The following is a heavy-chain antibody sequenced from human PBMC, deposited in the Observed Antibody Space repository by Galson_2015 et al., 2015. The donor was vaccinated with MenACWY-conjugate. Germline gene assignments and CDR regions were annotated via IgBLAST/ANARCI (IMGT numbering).Heavy chain of an antibody. Sequence: PALVKPTQTLTLTCTFSGFSLSTYEMCIYWVRQPPGKALEWLARIDWRDNKYYTTSLKARLTISKDTSTNQVVLTMTNVDPVDTATYYCARMHIVLDATDAFDIWGQGTMVTVSS. CDR3: ARMHIVLDATDAFDI. D-gene: IGHD3-22*01. CDR1: GFSLSTYEMC. V-gene: IGHV2-70*18. J-gene: IGHJ3*02. CDR2: IDWRDNK.